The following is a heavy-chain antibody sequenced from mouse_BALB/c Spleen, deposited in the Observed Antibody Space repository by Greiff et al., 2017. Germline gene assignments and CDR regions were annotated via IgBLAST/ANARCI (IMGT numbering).Heavy chain of an antibody. CDR3: ARDRTVVATDYAMDY. V-gene: IGHV5-4*02. J-gene: IGHJ4*01. Sequence: EVKLVESGGGLVKPGGSLKLSCAASGFTFSDYYMYWVRQTPEKRLEWVATISDGGSYTYYPDSVKGRFTISRDNAKNNLYLQMSSLKSEDTAMYYCARDRTVVATDYAMDYWGQGTSVTVSS. D-gene: IGHD1-1*01. CDR2: ISDGGSYT. CDR1: GFTFSDYY.